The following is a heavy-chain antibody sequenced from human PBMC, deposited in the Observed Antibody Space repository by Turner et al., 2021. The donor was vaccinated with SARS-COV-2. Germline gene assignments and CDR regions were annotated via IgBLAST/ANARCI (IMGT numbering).Heavy chain of an antibody. V-gene: IGHV3-11*05. CDR2: ISNSGDHT. D-gene: IGHD3-22*01. Sequence: QVQLVQSCRCLVKPGGPLRIDCIASGFLAREFYINWTGLAQGGGLEWIAYISNSGDHTKYADSVLGRFTISRDNGNNLVFLHMDSLRAEDTAVYYCARITDVSGYYGPGDHWGQGALVTVS. J-gene: IGHJ4*02. CDR3: ARITDVSGYYGPGDH. CDR1: GFLAREFY.